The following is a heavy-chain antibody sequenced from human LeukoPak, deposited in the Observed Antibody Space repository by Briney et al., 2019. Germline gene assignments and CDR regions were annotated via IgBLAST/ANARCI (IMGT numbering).Heavy chain of an antibody. CDR2: INTSGGST. J-gene: IGHJ4*02. CDR1: GYTFTSYY. V-gene: IGHV1-46*01. D-gene: IGHD3-22*01. CDR3: ARGTGGYYYDSSGYY. Sequence: ASVKVSCKASGYTFTSYYMHWVRQAPGQGLEWMGIINTSGGSTSYAQKFQGRVTMTRDTSTSTVYMELSSLRSEDPAVYYCARGTGGYYYDSSGYYWGQGTLVTVSS.